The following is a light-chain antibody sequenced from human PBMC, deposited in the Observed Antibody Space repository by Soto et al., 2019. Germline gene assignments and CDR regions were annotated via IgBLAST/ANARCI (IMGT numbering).Light chain of an antibody. CDR3: QKYNKWIGA. J-gene: IGKJ3*01. V-gene: IGKV3D-15*01. Sequence: EIVMTQSPATLSVSPGERATLSCRASQSVSSNLAWYQQKPGQAPRLLIYGASIKATGIPARFSGSGSGTEITITIRSLQYEDFAVYYSQKYNKWIGAFGPGTKVDIK. CDR2: GAS. CDR1: QSVSSN.